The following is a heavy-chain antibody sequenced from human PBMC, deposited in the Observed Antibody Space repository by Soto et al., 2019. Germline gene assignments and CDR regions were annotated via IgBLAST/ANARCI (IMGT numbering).Heavy chain of an antibody. Sequence: LRLSCAVSGFTFSDYYMSWIRQAPGKGLEWVSYISSRGSSIYYADSVKGRFTISRDNAKNSLYLQMNGLRSEDTAVYYCARCYYDFWSGYYISTYGMDVWGQGTTVTVSS. CDR2: ISSRGSSI. D-gene: IGHD3-3*01. J-gene: IGHJ6*02. V-gene: IGHV3-11*01. CDR1: GFTFSDYY. CDR3: ARCYYDFWSGYYISTYGMDV.